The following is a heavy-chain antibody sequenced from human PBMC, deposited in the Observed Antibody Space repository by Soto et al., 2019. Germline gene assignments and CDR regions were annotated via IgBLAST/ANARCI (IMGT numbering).Heavy chain of an antibody. J-gene: IGHJ5*02. CDR3: TRVVLWFGELGWFDP. Sequence: PGGSLRLSCTASGFTFGDYAMSWFRQAPGKGLEWVGFIRSKAYGGTTEYAASVKGRFTTSRDDSKSIAYLQMNSLKTEDTAVNYCTRVVLWFGELGWFDPWGQGTLVTVSS. CDR1: GFTFGDYA. CDR2: IRSKAYGGTT. D-gene: IGHD3-10*01. V-gene: IGHV3-49*03.